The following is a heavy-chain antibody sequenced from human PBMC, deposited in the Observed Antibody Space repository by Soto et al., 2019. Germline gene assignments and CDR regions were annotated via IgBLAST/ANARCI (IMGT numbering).Heavy chain of an antibody. CDR3: ARTMTAEAFDF. D-gene: IGHD4-17*01. Sequence: GESLKISCKGSGYTFPSYWIAWVRQMPGKGLEWVGIIYPGDSDTKYSPSLQGLVTISADKSSSTAYLQWSRLMASDTAIYYCARTMTAEAFDFWGQGTLVTVS. CDR1: GYTFPSYW. CDR2: IYPGDSDT. J-gene: IGHJ4*01. V-gene: IGHV5-51*01.